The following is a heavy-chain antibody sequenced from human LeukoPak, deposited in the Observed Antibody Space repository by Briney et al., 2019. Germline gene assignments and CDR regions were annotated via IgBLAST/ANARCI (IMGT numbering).Heavy chain of an antibody. CDR2: MYTSGST. J-gene: IGHJ4*02. Sequence: PSETLSLTCTVSGGSISSYYWSWIRQPAGKGLEWIGRMYTSGSTDHNPSLKSRVTMSVDTSKKQFSLKLSSVTAADTAVYYCARGNYPYYFDSWGQGTLVTVSS. CDR1: GGSISSYY. V-gene: IGHV4-4*07. CDR3: ARGNYPYYFDS. D-gene: IGHD3-16*02.